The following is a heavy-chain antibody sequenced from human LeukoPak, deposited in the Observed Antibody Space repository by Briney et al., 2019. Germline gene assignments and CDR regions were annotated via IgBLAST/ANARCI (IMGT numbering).Heavy chain of an antibody. J-gene: IGHJ4*02. Sequence: KASETLSLTCAVYGGSFSGYYWSWIRQPPGKGLERIGEINHSGSTNYNPSLKGRVTISVDTSKNQFSLKLSSVTAADTAVYYCARSYYDSSGYLGHFDYWGQGTLVTVSS. V-gene: IGHV4-34*01. CDR1: GGSFSGYY. D-gene: IGHD3-22*01. CDR3: ARSYYDSSGYLGHFDY. CDR2: INHSGST.